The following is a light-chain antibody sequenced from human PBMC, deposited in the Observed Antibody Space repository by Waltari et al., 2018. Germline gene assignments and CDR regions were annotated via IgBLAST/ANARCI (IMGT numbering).Light chain of an antibody. CDR3: QQYNSYSPT. J-gene: IGKJ1*01. CDR1: KSISSW. V-gene: IGKV1-5*03. Sequence: DIQMTQSPSTLSASVGDRVTITCRASKSISSWLAWYQQKPGKAPKVLIYKASRLEGGVPSRFSGSGSGTEFTLTISSLQPDDFATYYCQQYNSYSPTFGQGTKVEIK. CDR2: KAS.